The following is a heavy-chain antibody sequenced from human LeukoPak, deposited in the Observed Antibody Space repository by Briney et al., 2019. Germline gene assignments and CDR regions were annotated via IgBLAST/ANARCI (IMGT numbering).Heavy chain of an antibody. D-gene: IGHD3-3*01. CDR3: AREQGGYDFWSGYLNWFDP. CDR1: GFTFSSYA. J-gene: IGHJ5*02. Sequence: PGGSLRLSCAASGFTFSSYAMSWVRQAPGKGLEWVSAISGSGGSTYYADSAKGRFTISRDNSKNSLYLQMNSLRAEDTAVYYCAREQGGYDFWSGYLNWFDPWGQGTLVTVSS. CDR2: ISGSGGST. V-gene: IGHV3-23*01.